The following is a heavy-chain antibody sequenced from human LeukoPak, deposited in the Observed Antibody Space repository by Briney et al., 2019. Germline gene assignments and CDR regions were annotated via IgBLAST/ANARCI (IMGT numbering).Heavy chain of an antibody. CDR2: IDSSSRYI. D-gene: IGHD2-2*01. CDR3: ARVGGHCTSTSCPPPDY. CDR1: GFTFSSYN. J-gene: IGHJ4*02. V-gene: IGHV3-21*01. Sequence: GGSLRLSCAASGFTFSSYNMDWVREAPGKGLEWVSFIDSSSRYIYQADSVKGRFTISRDNAKSSVFLQMNSLRAEDTAVYYCARVGGHCTSTSCPPPDYWGQGTLVTVSS.